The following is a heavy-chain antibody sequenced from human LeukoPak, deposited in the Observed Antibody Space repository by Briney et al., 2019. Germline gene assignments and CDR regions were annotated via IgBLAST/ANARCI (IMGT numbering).Heavy chain of an antibody. CDR2: IYYRGST. V-gene: IGHV4-31*03. J-gene: IGHJ3*02. CDR1: GGSISSGGYY. D-gene: IGHD1-1*01. Sequence: SETLSLTCTVSGGSISSGGYYWSWIRQHPGKGLEWIGYIYYRGSTYYNPSLKSRVTISVDTSKNQFSLKLSSVTAADTAVYYCARVGPTSSAFDIWGQGTMVTVSS. CDR3: ARVGPTSSAFDI.